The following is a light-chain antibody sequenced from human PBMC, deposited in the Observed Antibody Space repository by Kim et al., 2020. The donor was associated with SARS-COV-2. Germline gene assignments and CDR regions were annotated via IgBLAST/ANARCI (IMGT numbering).Light chain of an antibody. Sequence: DFLMTQSPSSVSASVGDRVTITCRASQGVSTWLAWYQQKPGKAPKLLIYAASDLQSGVPSRFSGSGSGTDFTLTISSLQPEDVATYSCQQSYSLPLTFGPGTKVDIK. V-gene: IGKV1-12*01. J-gene: IGKJ3*01. CDR2: AAS. CDR3: QQSYSLPLT. CDR1: QGVSTW.